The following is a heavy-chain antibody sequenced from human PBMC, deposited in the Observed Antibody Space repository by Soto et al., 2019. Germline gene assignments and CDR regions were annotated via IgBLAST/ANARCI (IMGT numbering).Heavy chain of an antibody. D-gene: IGHD5-18*01. V-gene: IGHV4-31*03. CDR1: GGSINSGGYC. CDR2: ISYGGST. J-gene: IGHJ4*02. CDR3: STRILV. Sequence: QVQLQETGPGLVKPSQTLSLTCTVSGGSINSGGYCWSWIRQHPGKGLDWIGCISYGGSTSYNPSLKRRATISVDTSKNQFSLELTSVTSAATAVYYCSTRILVWGQGAMITVSS.